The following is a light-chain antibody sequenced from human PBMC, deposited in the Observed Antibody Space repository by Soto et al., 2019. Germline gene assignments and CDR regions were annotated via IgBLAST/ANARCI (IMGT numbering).Light chain of an antibody. V-gene: IGKV3-15*01. CDR3: QQYEHLKT. J-gene: IGKJ1*01. CDR1: QSVNSK. CDR2: DAS. Sequence: EIVMTQYPATLSVSPGERATLSCRASQSVNSKLAWYQQKPGQVPRLLISDASTRATGIPAMFSGSGSGTQFTLTISSLQSEDFAVYYCQQYEHLKTFGQGTKLEIK.